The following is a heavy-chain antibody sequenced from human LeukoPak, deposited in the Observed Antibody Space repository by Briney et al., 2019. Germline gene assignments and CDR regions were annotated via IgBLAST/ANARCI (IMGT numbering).Heavy chain of an antibody. Sequence: GGSLRLSCAAAGFTFSNYGMHWVRQAPGKGLEWVAFIRYDGSNKYYVDSVKGRFTISRDKSKNTLYLQMNSLRAEDTAVYYCARGSNNWNDGPGFDYWGQGTLVTVFS. D-gene: IGHD1-20*01. V-gene: IGHV3-30*02. CDR1: GFTFSNYG. J-gene: IGHJ4*02. CDR2: IRYDGSNK. CDR3: ARGSNNWNDGPGFDY.